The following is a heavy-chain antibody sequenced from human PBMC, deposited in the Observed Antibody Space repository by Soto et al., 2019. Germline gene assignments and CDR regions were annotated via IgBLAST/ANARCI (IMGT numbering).Heavy chain of an antibody. CDR1: GYSFTSYW. CDR3: ASQYYPSQDPLYYYYGMDV. CDR2: IYPGDSDT. J-gene: IGHJ6*02. Sequence: GESLKISCKGSGYSFTSYWIGWVRQMPGKGLEWMGIIYPGDSDTRYSPSFQGQVTISADKSISTAYLQWGSLKASDTAMYYCASQYYPSQDPLYYYYGMDVWGQGTTVTV. V-gene: IGHV5-51*01. D-gene: IGHD3-10*01.